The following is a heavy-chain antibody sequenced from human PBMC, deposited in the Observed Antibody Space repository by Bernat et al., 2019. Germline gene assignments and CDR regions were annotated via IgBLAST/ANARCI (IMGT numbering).Heavy chain of an antibody. V-gene: IGHV3-33*01. CDR1: VFSFSTYG. CDR3: ATGRASMTVFGVVNDFDY. Sequence: QVQLVESGGVVVQPGRSLRLSCAASVFSFSTYGMHWVRQAPGKGLEGVAAIWYDGSNKDSADAVKGRFTISRDNSKNTMYLQMNSLRAEDTAVYYCATGRASMTVFGVVNDFDYWGQGTLVTVSS. D-gene: IGHD3-3*01. CDR2: IWYDGSNK. J-gene: IGHJ4*02.